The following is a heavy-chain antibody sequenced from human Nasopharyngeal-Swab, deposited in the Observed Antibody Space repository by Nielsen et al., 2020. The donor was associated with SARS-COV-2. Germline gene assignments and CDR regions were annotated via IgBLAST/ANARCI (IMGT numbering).Heavy chain of an antibody. D-gene: IGHD3-10*01. J-gene: IGHJ4*02. CDR3: AKERFYSGSGKYPRDFDH. CDR2: ISYDGSNK. CDR1: GFTFSNYG. Sequence: GGSLRLSCVASGFTFSNYGMHWVRQAPGKGLEWAAIISYDGSNKYHADSVKGRFTISKDNSKNTLYLQMSSLRADDTAVYYCAKERFYSGSGKYPRDFDHWGQGTLVTVSS. V-gene: IGHV3-30*18.